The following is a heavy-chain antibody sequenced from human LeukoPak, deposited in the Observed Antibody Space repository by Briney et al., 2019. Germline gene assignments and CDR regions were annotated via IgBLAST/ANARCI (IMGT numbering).Heavy chain of an antibody. D-gene: IGHD3-16*01. J-gene: IGHJ4*02. Sequence: GGSLRLSCAASGFTVSSNFMYWVRQAPGKGLEWVSVIQSGGATNYADSVKGRFTISRDNSKNTVYLEMNSLRVEDTAVYFCARDGFGTGSNWGQGTLVTVSS. CDR2: IQSGGAT. CDR1: GFTVSSNF. V-gene: IGHV3-53*01. CDR3: ARDGFGTGSN.